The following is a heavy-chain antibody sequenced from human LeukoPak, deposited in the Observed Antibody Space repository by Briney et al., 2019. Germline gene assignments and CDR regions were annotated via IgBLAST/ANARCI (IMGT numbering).Heavy chain of an antibody. J-gene: IGHJ5*02. CDR2: IIPILGIA. V-gene: IGHV1-69*02. CDR1: GGTFSSYT. D-gene: IGHD7-27*01. CDR3: ARARDPWAPNWFDP. Sequence: GASVKVSCKASGGTFSSYTISWVRQAPGQGLEWMGRIIPILGIANYAQKFQGRVTITTDTSTSTAYMELRSLRSDDRAVYYCARARDPWAPNWFDPWGQGTLVTVSS.